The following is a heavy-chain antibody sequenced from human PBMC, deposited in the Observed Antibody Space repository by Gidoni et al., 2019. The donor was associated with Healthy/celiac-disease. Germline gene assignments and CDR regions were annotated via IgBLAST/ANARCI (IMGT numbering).Heavy chain of an antibody. J-gene: IGHJ4*02. Sequence: QVQLVESGGGVVQPGRSLRLSCALSGFTFSSYGMHWVRQAPGKGLEWVAVIWYDGSNKYYADAVKGRFTISRDNSKNTLYLQMNSLRAEDTAVYYCARASEPVAGEIDYWGQGTLVTVSS. CDR3: ARASEPVAGEIDY. V-gene: IGHV3-33*01. CDR1: GFTFSSYG. D-gene: IGHD6-19*01. CDR2: IWYDGSNK.